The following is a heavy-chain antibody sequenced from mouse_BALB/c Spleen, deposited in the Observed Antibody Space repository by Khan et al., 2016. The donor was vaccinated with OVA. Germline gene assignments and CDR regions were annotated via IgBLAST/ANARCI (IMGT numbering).Heavy chain of an antibody. D-gene: IGHD1-2*01. V-gene: IGHV2-6-7*01. J-gene: IGHJ3*01. Sequence: QVQLKQSGPGLVAPSQNLSITCTVSGFSLTDYGVNWVRQPPGKGLEWLGMIWGDGSTDYNSALKSRLSISKDNSKSQVFLKMNSLQTDDTARYYCAREVRLGGFAYWGQGTLVTVSA. CDR2: IWGDGST. CDR3: AREVRLGGFAY. CDR1: GFSLTDYG.